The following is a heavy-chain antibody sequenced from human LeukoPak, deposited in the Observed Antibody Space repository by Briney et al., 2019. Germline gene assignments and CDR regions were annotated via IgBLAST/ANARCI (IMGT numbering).Heavy chain of an antibody. CDR3: AKDLSAAPTYYYDSSGYYGLDY. J-gene: IGHJ4*02. CDR1: GFTFSSYA. CDR2: ISYDGSNK. D-gene: IGHD3-22*01. V-gene: IGHV3-30-3*01. Sequence: PGGSLRLSCAASGFTFSSYAMHWVRQAPGKGLEWVAVISYDGSNKYYADSVKGRFTISRDNSKNTLYLQMNSLRAEDTAVYYCAKDLSAAPTYYYDSSGYYGLDYWGQGTLVTVSS.